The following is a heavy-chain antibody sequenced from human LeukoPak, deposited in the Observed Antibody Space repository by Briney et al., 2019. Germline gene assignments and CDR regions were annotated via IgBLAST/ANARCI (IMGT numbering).Heavy chain of an antibody. J-gene: IGHJ4*02. CDR1: GFIFSSYS. CDR3: ARDLVDRAAFDS. V-gene: IGHV3-48*01. CDR2: ISNTNTI. Sequence: GGSLRRSCAASGFIFSSYSMNWDRQAPGKGLEWLSYISNTNTIYYADFVNGRFTFSKDNAKNALYLQINSLRAENAAGYFSARDLVDRAAFDSWGQGTLVTVSS.